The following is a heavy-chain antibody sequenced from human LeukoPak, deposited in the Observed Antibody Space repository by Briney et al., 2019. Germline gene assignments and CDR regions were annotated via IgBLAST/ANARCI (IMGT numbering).Heavy chain of an antibody. CDR2: MNPNSGNT. J-gene: IGHJ6*02. CDR3: ARPIYCSSTSCYNGMDV. V-gene: IGHV1-8*01. CDR1: GYTFTSYD. D-gene: IGHD2-2*02. Sequence: GASVKVSCKASGYTFTSYDINWVRQATGQGLEWMGWMNPNSGNTGYAQKFQGRVTMTRNTSISTAYMELSSLRSGDTAVYYCARPIYCSSTSCYNGMDVWGQGTTVTVSS.